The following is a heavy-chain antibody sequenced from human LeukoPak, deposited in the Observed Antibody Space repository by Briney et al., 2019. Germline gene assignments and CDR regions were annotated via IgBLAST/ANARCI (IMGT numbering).Heavy chain of an antibody. D-gene: IGHD6-13*01. CDR2: INTNTGNP. J-gene: IGHJ3*02. CDR1: GYTFTSYA. CDR3: ASTSSSLQEDAFDI. Sequence: GASVKVSCKAAGYTFTSYAMNWVRQAPGQGLEWMGWINTNTGNPTYAQGFTGRFVFSLDTSVSTAYLQISSLKAEDTAVYYCASTSSSLQEDAFDIWGQGTMVTVSS. V-gene: IGHV7-4-1*02.